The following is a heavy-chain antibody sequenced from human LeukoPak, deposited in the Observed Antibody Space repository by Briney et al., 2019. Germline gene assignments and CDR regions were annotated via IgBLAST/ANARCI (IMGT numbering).Heavy chain of an antibody. Sequence: SETLSLTCTVSGGSIISSDYHWGWVRQPPGKGLEWIGTISYSGNTDYNPSLRSRVTISVDTSNNQFSLRLGSVTAADTAVYHCARQCCSGPAQRVFDIWGQGTMVTVSS. D-gene: IGHD2-15*01. CDR1: GGSIISSDYH. J-gene: IGHJ3*02. V-gene: IGHV4-39*01. CDR2: ISYSGNT. CDR3: ARQCCSGPAQRVFDI.